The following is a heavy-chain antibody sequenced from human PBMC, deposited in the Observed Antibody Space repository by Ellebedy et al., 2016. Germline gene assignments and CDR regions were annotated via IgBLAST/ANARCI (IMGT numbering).Heavy chain of an antibody. CDR3: ARDPGLAAMANYFDY. CDR2: ISSSGSTI. V-gene: IGHV3-48*04. J-gene: IGHJ4*02. D-gene: IGHD2-2*01. CDR1: GFTFSSYS. Sequence: GESLKISCAASGFTFSSYSMNWVRQAPGKGLEWVSYISSSGSTIYYADSVKGRFTISRDNAKNSLYLQMNSLRAEDTAVYYCARDPGLAAMANYFDYWGQGTLVTVSS.